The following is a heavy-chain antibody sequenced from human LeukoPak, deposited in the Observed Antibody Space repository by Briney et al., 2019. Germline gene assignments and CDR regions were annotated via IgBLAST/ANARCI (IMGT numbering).Heavy chain of an antibody. D-gene: IGHD6-19*01. CDR3: VGGGGWLPDF. CDR2: IKGDGTET. V-gene: IGHV3-7*01. CDR1: GFIFSTHW. Sequence: GGSLRLSCAASGFIFSTHWMNWVRQARGKGLEWVAIIKGDGTETLYADSVKGRFTISRDNTKSSLYLQINSLRAEDTAVYYCVGGGGWLPDFWGQGVLVTVSS. J-gene: IGHJ4*02.